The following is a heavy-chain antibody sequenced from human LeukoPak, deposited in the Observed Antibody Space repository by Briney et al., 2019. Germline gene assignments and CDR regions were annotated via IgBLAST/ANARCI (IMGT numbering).Heavy chain of an antibody. Sequence: PGGSLRLSCAASGSTFRSCELSWVRRAPAKGLEWVSYISSSSSPIYYADSVKGRFTISRDNAKNSLYLQMNGLRDEDTAVYYCARGGRYCSSSTCYFGYWGKGTLVTVSS. V-gene: IGHV3-48*02. CDR1: GSTFRSCE. CDR3: ARGGRYCSSSTCYFGY. D-gene: IGHD2-2*01. J-gene: IGHJ4*02. CDR2: ISSSSSPI.